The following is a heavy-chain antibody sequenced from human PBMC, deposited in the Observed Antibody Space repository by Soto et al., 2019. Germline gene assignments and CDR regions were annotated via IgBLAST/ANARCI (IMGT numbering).Heavy chain of an antibody. CDR3: ARYSGKYQGPIDY. J-gene: IGHJ4*02. Sequence: QVQLVESGGGVVQPGRSLRLSCAASGFTFSHYGIHWVRQAPGKGLEWLAVISYDGSNKHYADSVKGRFTVSRDNSKNTLYLQMNSLRGAATSVYFCARYSGKYQGPIDYWGQGTLVTVSS. CDR1: GFTFSHYG. CDR2: ISYDGSNK. V-gene: IGHV3-30*03. D-gene: IGHD1-26*01.